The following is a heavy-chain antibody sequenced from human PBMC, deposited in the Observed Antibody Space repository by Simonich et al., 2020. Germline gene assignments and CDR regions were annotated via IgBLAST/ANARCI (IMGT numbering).Heavy chain of an antibody. D-gene: IGHD2-15*01. CDR3: ARASRGTWWYYYFDY. J-gene: IGHJ4*02. V-gene: IGHV1-18*01. CDR2: ISAYNGNT. Sequence: QVQLVQSGAEVKKPGASVKVSCKASGYTFTSYGISWVRQAPGQGLEWMGWISAYNGNTNYAQKLQGRVTMTTDTSTSTPYMELRSLRSDDTAVYYCARASRGTWWYYYFDYWGQGTLVTVSS. CDR1: GYTFTSYG.